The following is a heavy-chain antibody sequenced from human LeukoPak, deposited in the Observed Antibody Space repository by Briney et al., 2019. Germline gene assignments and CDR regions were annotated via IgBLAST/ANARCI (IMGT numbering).Heavy chain of an antibody. CDR3: AKDIVRYYDSSGYYWGNFDY. Sequence: GGSLRLSCAASGFTFDDYAMHWVRQAPGKGLEWVSGISWNSGSIGYADSVKGRFTISRDNAKNSLYLQMNSLRAEDTALYYCAKDIVRYYDSSGYYWGNFDYWGQGTLVTVSS. CDR2: ISWNSGSI. V-gene: IGHV3-9*01. J-gene: IGHJ4*02. CDR1: GFTFDDYA. D-gene: IGHD3-22*01.